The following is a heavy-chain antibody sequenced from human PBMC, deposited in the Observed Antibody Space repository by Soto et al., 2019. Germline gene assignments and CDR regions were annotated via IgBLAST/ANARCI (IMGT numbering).Heavy chain of an antibody. J-gene: IGHJ4*02. CDR2: LNGGVDGT. D-gene: IGHD3-10*01. CDR3: AREVKGVTSFDY. V-gene: IGHV1-3*01. Sequence: QVRLIQSGPEMMQPGASVRVSCTASGFTALSYAFHWVRQAPGQGPEWLGWLNGGVDGTSYSQRLQGRVPISRDTSTNTVYLEVKSLTSEDTAVYYCAREVKGVTSFDYWGQGTLVTVSS. CDR1: GFTALSYA.